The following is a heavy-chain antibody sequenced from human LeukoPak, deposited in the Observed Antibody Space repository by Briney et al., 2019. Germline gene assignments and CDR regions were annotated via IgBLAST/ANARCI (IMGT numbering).Heavy chain of an antibody. J-gene: IGHJ4*02. CDR1: GLSISSSTFY. D-gene: IGHD3-10*01. Sequence: NPSETLSLTCTVSGLSISSSTFYWGWIRQPPGKGLDWIVSIYYSGSTYYNQSLNRRDTISVDTSKNQFSLKLTSVTAGDTAVYYCARSPSMVRGHFHYWGQGTLVSVSS. CDR3: ARSPSMVRGHFHY. CDR2: IYYSGST. V-gene: IGHV4-39*01.